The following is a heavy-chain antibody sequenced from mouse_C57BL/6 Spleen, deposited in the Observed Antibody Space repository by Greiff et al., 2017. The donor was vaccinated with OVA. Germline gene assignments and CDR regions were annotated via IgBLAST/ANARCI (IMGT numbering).Heavy chain of an antibody. CDR2: IDPSDSYT. V-gene: IGHV1-69*01. D-gene: IGHD1-1*01. J-gene: IGHJ4*01. CDR3: ARSPVADYAMDY. CDR1: GYTFTSYW. Sequence: VQLQQSGAELVMPGASVKLSCKASGYTFTSYWMHWVKQRPGQGLEWIGEIDPSDSYTNYNQKFKGKSTLTVDKSSSTAYMQLSSLTSEDSAVYYCARSPVADYAMDYWGQGTSVTVSS.